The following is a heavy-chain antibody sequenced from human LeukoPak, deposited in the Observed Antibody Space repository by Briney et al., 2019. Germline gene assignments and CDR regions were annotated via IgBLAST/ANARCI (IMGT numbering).Heavy chain of an antibody. Sequence: PSETLSLTCTVSGGSISSGGYSWSWLRQHPGKGLEWIGSIYYSGNTYYNPSLKIRLTILFYTSKKQFSLEVTSVTAADTAVYYCARVTTHYYFGMEVWGHGTTVTVSS. V-gene: IGHV4-31*03. CDR3: ARVTTHYYFGMEV. D-gene: IGHD4-11*01. CDR2: IYYSGNT. J-gene: IGHJ6*02. CDR1: GGSISSGGYS.